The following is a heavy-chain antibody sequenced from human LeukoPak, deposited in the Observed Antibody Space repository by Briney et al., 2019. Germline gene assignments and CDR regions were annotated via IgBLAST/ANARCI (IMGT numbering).Heavy chain of an antibody. CDR3: ASSIPMTRGDY. J-gene: IGHJ4*02. Sequence: GGSLRLSCAASGLSFSNYLMHWVRHAPGKGLVWVSRINSDGSNTRYADSVKGRFTISRDNAKNTLYLQMNSLGAEDTAVYYCASSIPMTRGDYWGQGTLVTVSS. V-gene: IGHV3-74*01. D-gene: IGHD3-22*01. CDR1: GLSFSNYL. CDR2: INSDGSNT.